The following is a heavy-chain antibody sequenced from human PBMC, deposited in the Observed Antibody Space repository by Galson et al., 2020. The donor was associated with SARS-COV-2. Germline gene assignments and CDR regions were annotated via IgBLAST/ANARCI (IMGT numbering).Heavy chain of an antibody. CDR2: IYPGDSDA. J-gene: IGHJ6*02. CDR1: GYSFPSHW. Sequence: HGESLKISCKGSGYSFPSHWIAWVRQMPGRGLEWMGIIYPGDSDARYSPSFQGQITISADKSISTAYLQWSSLKASDTAMYYCARHGYAGPICGRSTCTNIKGYHYGMDVWGQGTTVTVSS. V-gene: IGHV5-51*01. CDR3: ARHGYAGPICGRSTCTNIKGYHYGMDV. D-gene: IGHD2-2*03.